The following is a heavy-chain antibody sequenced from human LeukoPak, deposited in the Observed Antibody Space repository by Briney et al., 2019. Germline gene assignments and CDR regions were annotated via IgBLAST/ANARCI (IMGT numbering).Heavy chain of an antibody. V-gene: IGHV4-4*07. CDR3: ASGSGSYSHWFDP. D-gene: IGHD3-10*01. CDR2: LYTSGST. CDR1: GGSISSYY. J-gene: IGHJ5*02. Sequence: SETLSLTCTVSGGSISSYYWNWIRQPARKGLEWIGRLYTSGSTNYNPSLKSRVTMSVDTSKNQFSLKLTSVTAADTAVYYCASGSGSYSHWFDPWGQGILVTVSS.